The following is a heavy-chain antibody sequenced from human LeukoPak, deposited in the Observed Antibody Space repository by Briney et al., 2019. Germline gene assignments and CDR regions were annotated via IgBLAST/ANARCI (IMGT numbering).Heavy chain of an antibody. V-gene: IGHV3-23*01. J-gene: IGHJ4*02. D-gene: IGHD4-11*01. CDR2: ATGSGSST. CDR1: GFTFSNNA. Sequence: GGSLRLSCTASGFTFSNNAVSWVRQAPGKGLEWVSVATGSGSSTSYAESVKGRFTISRDNAKNSLYLQMNSLRAEDTAVYYCAREIFLHGLDYWGQGTLVTVSS. CDR3: AREIFLHGLDY.